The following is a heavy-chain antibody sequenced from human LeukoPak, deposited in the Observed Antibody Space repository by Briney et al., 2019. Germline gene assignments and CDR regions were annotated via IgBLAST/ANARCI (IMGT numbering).Heavy chain of an antibody. D-gene: IGHD5-12*01. Sequence: GGSLRLSCAASGFTSSSYGMHCVRQAPGKGLEWVSVILYDGSQKHYADPLKGRFTISRDNSKNTLYLRVYSLRAEDTAVYYCAKDHYEVIVAGAFDYWGQGTLVTVSS. CDR2: ILYDGSQK. CDR1: GFTSSSYG. V-gene: IGHV3-30*18. CDR3: AKDHYEVIVAGAFDY. J-gene: IGHJ4*02.